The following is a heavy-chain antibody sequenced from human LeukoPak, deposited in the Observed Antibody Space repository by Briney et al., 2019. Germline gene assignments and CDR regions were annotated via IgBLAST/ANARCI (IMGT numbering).Heavy chain of an antibody. CDR1: GFTFSSYS. V-gene: IGHV3-21*01. CDR2: ISSSSSYI. J-gene: IGHJ4*02. Sequence: GGSLRLSCAASGFTFSSYSMTWVRQAPGKGLEWVSSISSSSSYIYYADSVKGRFTISRDNAKNSLYLQMNSLRAEDTAVYYCARASSSYLFDYWGQGTLVTVSS. CDR3: ARASSSYLFDY. D-gene: IGHD6-6*01.